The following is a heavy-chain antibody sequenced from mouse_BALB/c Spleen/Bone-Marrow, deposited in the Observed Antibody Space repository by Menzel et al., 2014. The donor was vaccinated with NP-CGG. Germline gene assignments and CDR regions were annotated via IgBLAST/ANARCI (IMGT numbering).Heavy chain of an antibody. Sequence: QVQLQQSGAELAQPGASVKMSCKASGYNFISYWMHWVKQRPGQGLEWIGYINPSTGYTEYNQKFKDKATLTADKSSSKAYMQLSSLTSEDSAVYYCARNYDYDGGYYAMDYWGQGTSVTVSS. CDR2: INPSTGYT. D-gene: IGHD2-4*01. CDR3: ARNYDYDGGYYAMDY. J-gene: IGHJ4*01. CDR1: GYNFISYW. V-gene: IGHV1-7*01.